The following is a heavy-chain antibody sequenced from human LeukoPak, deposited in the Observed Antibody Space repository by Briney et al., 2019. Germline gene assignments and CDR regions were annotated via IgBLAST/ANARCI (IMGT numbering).Heavy chain of an antibody. CDR1: GYTFTSYD. Sequence: ASVKVSCKASGYTFTSYDINWVRQATGQGLEWMGWMNPNSGNTGYAQKFQGRVTITADESTSTAYMELSSLRSEDTAVYYCARTAVPAAIDLLYYYYYYMDVWGKGTTVTVSS. J-gene: IGHJ6*03. V-gene: IGHV1-8*01. D-gene: IGHD2-2*01. CDR2: MNPNSGNT. CDR3: ARTAVPAAIDLLYYYYYYMDV.